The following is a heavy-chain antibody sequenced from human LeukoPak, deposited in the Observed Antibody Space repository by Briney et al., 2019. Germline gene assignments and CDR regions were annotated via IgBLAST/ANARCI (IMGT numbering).Heavy chain of an antibody. J-gene: IGHJ3*02. CDR2: ISAYNGNT. CDR3: ARDPPQDYYDSSGYYPDAFDI. CDR1: GYTFTSYG. D-gene: IGHD3-22*01. V-gene: IGHV1-18*01. Sequence: EASVKVSCKASGYTFTSYGISWVRQAPGQGLEWMGWISAYNGNTNYAQKLQGRVTMTTDTSTSTAYVELRSLRSDDTAVYYCARDPPQDYYDSSGYYPDAFDIWGQGTMVTVSS.